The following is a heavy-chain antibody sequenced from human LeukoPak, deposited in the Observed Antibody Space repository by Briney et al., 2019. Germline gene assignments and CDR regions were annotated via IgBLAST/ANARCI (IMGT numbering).Heavy chain of an antibody. V-gene: IGHV3-48*04. D-gene: IGHD6-19*01. CDR3: ARDSTLAGGHDH. CDR2: IDPTI. CDR1: GFTFSRHP. Sequence: GGSLRLSCAASGFTFSRHPMDWVRQAPGRGLEWIAYIDPTIFYADSVRGRFTVSRDNARNLLFLEMNSLRAEDTAVYFCARDSTLAGGHDHWGQGTLVTVSS. J-gene: IGHJ4*02.